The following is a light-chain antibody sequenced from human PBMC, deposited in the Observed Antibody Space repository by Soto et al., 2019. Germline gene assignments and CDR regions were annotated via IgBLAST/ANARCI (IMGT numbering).Light chain of an antibody. V-gene: IGLV2-23*02. CDR1: SSDVGSYNL. Sequence: QSALTQPASVSGSPGQSITISCTGTSSDVGSYNLVSWYQQHPGKAPKLMIYEVSKRPSGVSNRFSGSKSGNTASLTISGVQAEDEADYYCCSYAGSSTLLYVFGTGTKVTVL. CDR2: EVS. CDR3: CSYAGSSTLLYV. J-gene: IGLJ1*01.